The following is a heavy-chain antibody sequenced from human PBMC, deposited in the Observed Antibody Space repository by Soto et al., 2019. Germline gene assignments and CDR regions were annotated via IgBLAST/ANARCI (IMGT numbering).Heavy chain of an antibody. D-gene: IGHD3-10*02. V-gene: IGHV2-5*02. CDR2: IYWDDDK. CDR1: GFSLTTVGMG. Sequence: SGPTLVNPTQTLTLTCTFSGFSLTTVGMGVGWIRQPPGKALDWLGIIYWDDDKRYSPSLNGRVTFIKDTSKNQVVLTMTNMDPVDTATYYCAHRNSRMFAFDIWSQGTLVTVSS. J-gene: IGHJ3*02. CDR3: AHRNSRMFAFDI.